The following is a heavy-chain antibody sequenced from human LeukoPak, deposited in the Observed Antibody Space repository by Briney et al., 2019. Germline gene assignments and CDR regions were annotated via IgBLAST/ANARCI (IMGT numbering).Heavy chain of an antibody. J-gene: IGHJ4*02. D-gene: IGHD3-10*01. V-gene: IGHV3-7*01. CDR1: GFSFSSYW. Sequence: GGSLRLSCAASGFSFSSYWMTWVRQAPGKGLEWVANIKHDGSQTYYMDSVKGRFTISRDNAQNLLYLQMNSLRVEDTAVYYCVSTGSLLDYWGQGTLVTVSS. CDR3: VSTGSLLDY. CDR2: IKHDGSQT.